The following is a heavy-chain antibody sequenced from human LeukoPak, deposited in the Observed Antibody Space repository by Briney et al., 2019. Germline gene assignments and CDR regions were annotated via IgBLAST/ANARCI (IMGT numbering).Heavy chain of an antibody. J-gene: IGHJ4*02. V-gene: IGHV3-30*02. CDR1: GFTFSSYG. CDR3: AKDLSLREWFGESDSPLFDY. D-gene: IGHD3-10*01. Sequence: PGGSLRLSCAASGFTFSSYGMHWVRQAPGKGLEWVAFIRYDGSNKYYADSVKGRFTISRDNSKNTLYLQMNSLRAEDTAVYYCAKDLSLREWFGESDSPLFDYWGQGTLVTVSS. CDR2: IRYDGSNK.